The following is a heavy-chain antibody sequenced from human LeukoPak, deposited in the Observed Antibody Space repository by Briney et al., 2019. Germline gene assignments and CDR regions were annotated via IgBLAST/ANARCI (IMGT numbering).Heavy chain of an antibody. D-gene: IGHD3-3*01. CDR3: AKDRDYDFWSGYSESYDY. J-gene: IGHJ4*02. V-gene: IGHV3-30*02. Sequence: GGSLRLSCAASGFTFSSYGMHWARQAPGKGLEWVAVIWYDGSNKYYADSVKGRFTISRDNSKNTLYLQMNSLRAEDTAVYYCAKDRDYDFWSGYSESYDYWGQGTLVTVSS. CDR2: IWYDGSNK. CDR1: GFTFSSYG.